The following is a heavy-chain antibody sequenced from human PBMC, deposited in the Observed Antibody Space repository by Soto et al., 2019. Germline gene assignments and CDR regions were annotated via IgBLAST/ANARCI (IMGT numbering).Heavy chain of an antibody. Sequence: ASVKVSCKASGYTFTSFDINWVRQATGQGLEWMGWMNPNSGHTGYAQKFQGRVTMTRDTSISTAYMELSSLRYEDTAVYYCTRGRNSGDGYNGGGYWGQGTLVTVSS. CDR3: TRGRNSGDGYNGGGY. J-gene: IGHJ4*02. CDR1: GYTFTSFD. V-gene: IGHV1-8*01. CDR2: MNPNSGHT. D-gene: IGHD1-1*01.